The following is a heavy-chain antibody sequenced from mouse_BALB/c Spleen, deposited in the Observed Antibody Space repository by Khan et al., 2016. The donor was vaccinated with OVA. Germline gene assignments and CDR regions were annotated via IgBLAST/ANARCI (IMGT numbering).Heavy chain of an antibody. J-gene: IGHJ4*01. CDR1: GLSLSRYN. V-gene: IGHV2-6-4*01. D-gene: IGHD2-14*01. CDR2: IWGGGGT. Sequence: QVQLKESGPGLVAPSQSLSITCTVPGLSLSRYNIHWVRQPPGKGLEWLGMIWGGGGTDYNSTLKSRLSIRKDNSKSQVLLKMNSLQTDDTAMYYWARAYYRYDGYYAMDYWGQGTSVTVSS. CDR3: ARAYYRYDGYYAMDY.